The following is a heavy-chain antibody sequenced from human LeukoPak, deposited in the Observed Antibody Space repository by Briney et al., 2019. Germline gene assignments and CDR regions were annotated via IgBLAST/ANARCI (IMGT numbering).Heavy chain of an antibody. V-gene: IGHV1-2*02. Sequence: ASVTVSCKASGYTFTGYYMHWVRQAPGQGLEWMGWINPNSGGTNYAQKFQGRVTMTRDTSISTAYMELSRLRSDDTAVYYCARGREDYYYYMDVWGKGTTVTVSS. CDR3: ARGREDYYYYMDV. CDR2: INPNSGGT. J-gene: IGHJ6*03. CDR1: GYTFTGYY.